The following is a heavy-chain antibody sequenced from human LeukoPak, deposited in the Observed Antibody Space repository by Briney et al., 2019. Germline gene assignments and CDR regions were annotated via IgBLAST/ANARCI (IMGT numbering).Heavy chain of an antibody. D-gene: IGHD4-11*01. Sequence: PGESLRLSCAASGFTFNNYGMHWVRQAPGQGLEWMGWINPNSGGTNYAQKFQGRVTMTRDTSISTAYMELSRLRSDDTAVYYCARDRRTTYNWFDPWGQGTLVTVSS. J-gene: IGHJ5*02. CDR2: INPNSGGT. CDR1: GFTFNNYG. V-gene: IGHV1-2*02. CDR3: ARDRRTTYNWFDP.